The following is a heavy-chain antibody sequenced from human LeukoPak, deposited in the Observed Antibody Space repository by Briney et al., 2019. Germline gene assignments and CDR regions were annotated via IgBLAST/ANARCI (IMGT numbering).Heavy chain of an antibody. J-gene: IGHJ6*02. CDR2: MNPNSGNT. CDR1: GYTFTSYY. D-gene: IGHD2-8*01. Sequence: ASVKVSCKASGYTFTSYYMHWVRQAPGQGLEWMGWMNPNSGNTGYAQKFQGRVTMTRNTSISTAYMELSSLRSEDTAVYYCARGYCTNGVCYFSNYYYYYGMDVWGQGTTVTVSS. V-gene: IGHV1-8*02. CDR3: ARGYCTNGVCYFSNYYYYYGMDV.